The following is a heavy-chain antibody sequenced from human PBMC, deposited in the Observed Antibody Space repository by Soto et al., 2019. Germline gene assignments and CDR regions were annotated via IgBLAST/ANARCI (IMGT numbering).Heavy chain of an antibody. CDR2: IYHSGST. CDR1: GGSISSGGYS. Sequence: SETLSLTCTVSGGSISSGGYSWSWIRQPPGKGLEWIGYIYHSGSTYYNPSLKSRVTISVDRSKNQFSLKLSSVTAADTAVYYCARDSYDSSGYYYPFDYWGQGTLVTVSS. D-gene: IGHD3-22*01. J-gene: IGHJ4*02. CDR3: ARDSYDSSGYYYPFDY. V-gene: IGHV4-30-2*01.